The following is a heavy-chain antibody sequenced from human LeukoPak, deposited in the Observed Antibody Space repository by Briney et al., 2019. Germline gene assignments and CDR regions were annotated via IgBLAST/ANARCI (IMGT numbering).Heavy chain of an antibody. D-gene: IGHD1-14*01. CDR1: GGSISSYY. CDR2: INHSGST. CDR3: ARRTGRSLDV. Sequence: PSETLSLTCTVSGGSISSYYWSWIRQPPGKGLEWIGEINHSGSTNYNPSLKSRVTISVDTSKNQFSLKLSSVTAADTAVYYCARRTGRSLDVWGKGTTVTVSS. V-gene: IGHV4-34*01. J-gene: IGHJ6*04.